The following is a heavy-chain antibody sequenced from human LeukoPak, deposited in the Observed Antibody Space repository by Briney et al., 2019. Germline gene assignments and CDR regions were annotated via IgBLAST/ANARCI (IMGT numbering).Heavy chain of an antibody. CDR2: IKQDGSER. CDR1: GFTFSSHW. J-gene: IGHJ6*02. V-gene: IGHV3-7*01. D-gene: IGHD1-1*01. CDR3: AAYNLPPDGMGV. Sequence: GGSLRLSCAASGFTFSSHWMIWVRQAPGKGLEWVANIKQDGSERFYVDSEKGRFTISRDNAKNSLFLQMNSLRAEDTAVYYCAAYNLPPDGMGVWGQGTSVTVSS.